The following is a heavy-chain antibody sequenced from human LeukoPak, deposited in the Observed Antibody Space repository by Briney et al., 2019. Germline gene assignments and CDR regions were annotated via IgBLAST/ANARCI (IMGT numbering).Heavy chain of an antibody. CDR1: GFPFDVYA. CDR3: AKDKSDIVVVPAATITYYYYYGMDV. V-gene: IGHV3-9*01. D-gene: IGHD2-2*01. CDR2: ISWNSGSI. Sequence: GGSLRLSCAPSGFPFDVYAMPWVRQPPGKGLEWVSGISWNSGSIGYPDSVKGRFTISRDNAKNSLYLQMNSLRAEDTALYYCAKDKSDIVVVPAATITYYYYYGMDVWGQGTTVTVSS. J-gene: IGHJ6*02.